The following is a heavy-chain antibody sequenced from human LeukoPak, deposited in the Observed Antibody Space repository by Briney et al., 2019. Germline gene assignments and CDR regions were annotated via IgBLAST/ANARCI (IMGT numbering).Heavy chain of an antibody. Sequence: PGGSLRLSCAASGLTSTSYWMTWVRQAPGKGLEWVANINADGSEIYYVDSVKGRFTISRDNAKNSLYLQMNSLGAEDTAVYYCARRSQTYESRDYWVDSLDYWGQGTLVTVSS. CDR3: ARRSQTYESRDYWVDSLDY. CDR2: INADGSEI. D-gene: IGHD3-22*01. V-gene: IGHV3-7*01. CDR1: GLTSTSYW. J-gene: IGHJ4*02.